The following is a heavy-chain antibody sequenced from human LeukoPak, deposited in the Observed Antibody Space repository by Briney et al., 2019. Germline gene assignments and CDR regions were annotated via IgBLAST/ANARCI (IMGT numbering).Heavy chain of an antibody. CDR3: ARDQRYAFDY. CDR2: ISYDGSNK. J-gene: IGHJ4*02. V-gene: IGHV3-30*03. Sequence: GRSLRLSCAASGFIFSNSAMHWVRQAPGKGLEWVAVISYDGSNKYYADSVKGRFTISRDNSKNTLYLQMNSLRAEDTAVYYCARDQRYAFDYWGQGILVTVSS. CDR1: GFIFSNSA. D-gene: IGHD3-9*01.